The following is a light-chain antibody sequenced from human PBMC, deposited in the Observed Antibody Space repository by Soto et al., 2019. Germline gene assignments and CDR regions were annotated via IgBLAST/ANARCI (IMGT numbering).Light chain of an antibody. CDR3: CSYAGNNIHYV. CDR2: EVS. V-gene: IGLV2-23*02. CDR1: SSDVGNFNL. Sequence: QSALTQPASVSGSPGQWITISCAGTSSDVGNFNLVSRYQHHPGKAPKLMIYEVSKRPSGVSNRYSGSKSGNTASLTISGLQAEDEADYYCCSYAGNNIHYVFGTGTKLTVL. J-gene: IGLJ1*01.